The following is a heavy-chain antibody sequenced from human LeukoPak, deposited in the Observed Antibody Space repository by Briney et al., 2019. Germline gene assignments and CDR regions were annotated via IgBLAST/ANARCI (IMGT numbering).Heavy chain of an antibody. Sequence: GRSLRLSCAASGFTFSNYAMHWVRQAPGKGLEWVAVISYDGSNKYYADSVKGRFTISRDNSENTLYLQMNSPRAEDTAVYYCASIALSTVTTFDYWGQGTLVTVSS. CDR2: ISYDGSNK. V-gene: IGHV3-30-3*01. CDR1: GFTFSNYA. CDR3: ASIALSTVTTFDY. D-gene: IGHD4-17*01. J-gene: IGHJ4*02.